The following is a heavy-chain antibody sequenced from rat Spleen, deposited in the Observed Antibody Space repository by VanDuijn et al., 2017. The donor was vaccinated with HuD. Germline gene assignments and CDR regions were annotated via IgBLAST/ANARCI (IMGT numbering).Heavy chain of an antibody. D-gene: IGHD1-11*01. CDR3: ARQGGGYSEDWYFDF. CDR2: IIYDGSST. Sequence: EVQLVESGGGLVQPGRSLKLSCAASGFTFSDYAMAWVRQAPKKGLEWVATIIYDGSSTYYRDSVKGRFTISRDNAKSTLYLQMDSLRSEDTATYYCARQGGGYSEDWYFDFWGPGTMVTVSS. J-gene: IGHJ1*01. CDR1: GFTFSDYA. V-gene: IGHV5-17*01.